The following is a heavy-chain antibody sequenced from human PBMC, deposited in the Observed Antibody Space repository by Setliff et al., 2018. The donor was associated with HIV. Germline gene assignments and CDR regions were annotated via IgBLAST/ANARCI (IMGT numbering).Heavy chain of an antibody. CDR1: GFTFNSYG. D-gene: IGHD3-3*01. CDR2: IWYDASKK. CDR3: ARGQTMYGVVIYDAFNV. J-gene: IGHJ3*01. Sequence: PGGSLRLSCAASGFTFNSYGIHWVRQAPGKGLEWVALIWYDASKKEYSDSVKGRFNILRDDSKKTAYLQMNSLSAEDTALYYCARGQTMYGVVIYDAFNVWGHGTMVTVSS. V-gene: IGHV3-33*01.